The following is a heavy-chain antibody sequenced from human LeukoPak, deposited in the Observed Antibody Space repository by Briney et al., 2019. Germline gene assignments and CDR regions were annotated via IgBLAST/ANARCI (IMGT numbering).Heavy chain of an antibody. Sequence: SETPSLTCTVSGGSITSGTYYWGWIRQPPGKGLEWIGSIYYSGSTYYSPSLKSRVTISVDTSRNQFSLRLSSVTAADTAVYYCARDQMDSFDYWGQGTLVTVSS. CDR1: GGSITSGTYY. CDR2: IYYSGST. CDR3: ARDQMDSFDY. V-gene: IGHV4-39*07. J-gene: IGHJ4*02. D-gene: IGHD2-8*01.